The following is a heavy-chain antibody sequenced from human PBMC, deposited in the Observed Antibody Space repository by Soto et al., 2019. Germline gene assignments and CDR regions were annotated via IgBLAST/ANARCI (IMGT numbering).Heavy chain of an antibody. CDR1: GSYISSGGNY. D-gene: IGHD2-8*01. J-gene: IGHJ4*02. CDR2: IYYTGHT. V-gene: IGHV4-31*03. CDR3: AREDINESFFDS. Sequence: QVQLQESGPGLVKPSQTLSLTCSVSGSYISSGGNYWSWIRQHPGKGLEWIGFIYYTGHTKYNAALKSRVSISGDMSQNQFSLTLTSVTAADTAVYYCAREDINESFFDSWGPGILVTVSS.